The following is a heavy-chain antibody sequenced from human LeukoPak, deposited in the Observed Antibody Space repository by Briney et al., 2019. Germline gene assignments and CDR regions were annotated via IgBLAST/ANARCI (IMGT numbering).Heavy chain of an antibody. Sequence: SETLSLTCTVSGGSISSYYWSWIRQPPGKGLEWIGYIYYSGSTNYDPSLKSRVTMSVDTSKDQFSLNLSSVTAADTAVYYCARAITGTTFAFDIWGQGTMVTVSS. CDR1: GGSISSYY. V-gene: IGHV4-59*13. CDR3: ARAITGTTFAFDI. J-gene: IGHJ3*02. D-gene: IGHD1-20*01. CDR2: IYYSGST.